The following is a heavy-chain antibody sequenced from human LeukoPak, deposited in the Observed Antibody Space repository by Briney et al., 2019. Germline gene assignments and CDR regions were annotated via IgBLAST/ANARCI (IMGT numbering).Heavy chain of an antibody. CDR1: GGSFSGYY. V-gene: IGHV4-34*01. D-gene: IGHD6-13*01. CDR2: INHSGST. CDR3: ARAGSWYFYGMDV. Sequence: PSETLSLTCAVYGGSFSGYYWSWIRQPPGKGLEWIGEINHSGSTNYNPSLKSRVTISVDTSKNQFSLKLSSVTAADTAVYYCARAGSWYFYGMDVWGQGTTVTVSS. J-gene: IGHJ6*02.